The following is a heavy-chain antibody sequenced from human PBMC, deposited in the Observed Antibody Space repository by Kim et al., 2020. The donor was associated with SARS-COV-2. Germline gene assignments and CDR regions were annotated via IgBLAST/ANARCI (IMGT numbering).Heavy chain of an antibody. V-gene: IGHV1-2*02. CDR2: INPNSGGT. CDR3: ARWGNYDILTGSDY. Sequence: ASVKVSCKASGYTFTGYYMHWVRQAPGQGLEWMGWINPNSGGTNYAQKFQGRVTMTRDTSISTAYMELSRLRSDDTAVYYCARWGNYDILTGSDYWGQGTLVTVSS. CDR1: GYTFTGYY. D-gene: IGHD3-9*01. J-gene: IGHJ4*02.